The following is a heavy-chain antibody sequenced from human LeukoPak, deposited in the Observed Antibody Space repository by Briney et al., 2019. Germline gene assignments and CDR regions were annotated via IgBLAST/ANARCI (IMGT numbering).Heavy chain of an antibody. CDR1: GYTFTGYY. CDR3: ARDRNWASFYDY. V-gene: IGHV1-2*02. J-gene: IGHJ4*02. CDR2: INPNSGGT. Sequence: ASVKVSCKASGYTFTGYYMHWVRQAPGQGLEWMGWINPNSGGTNYAQKFQGRVTMTRDTSISTAYMELSRLRSDDTAVYYCARDRNWASFYDYWGQGTLVTVSS. D-gene: IGHD7-27*01.